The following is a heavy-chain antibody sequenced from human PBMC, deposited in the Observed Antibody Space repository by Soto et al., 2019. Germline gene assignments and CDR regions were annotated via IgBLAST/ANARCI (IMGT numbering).Heavy chain of an antibody. CDR2: IYYSGST. CDR3: ARHYSSGSRNWFDP. CDR1: GGSINSSSYF. D-gene: IGHD6-19*01. Sequence: PSETLSLTCSVSGGSINSSSYFWGWVRQPPGKGLEWIGSIYYSGSTYYNPSLRSRVTISVDTSKNQFSLKLSSVTAADTAVFYCARHYSSGSRNWFDPWGLGTLVTVSS. V-gene: IGHV4-39*01. J-gene: IGHJ5*02.